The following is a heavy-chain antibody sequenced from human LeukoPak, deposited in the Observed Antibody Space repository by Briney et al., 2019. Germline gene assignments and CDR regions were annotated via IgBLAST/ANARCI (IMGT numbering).Heavy chain of an antibody. CDR3: ARGHPQYDSSGYYDWVSY. Sequence: SETLSLTCVVSGGSISSNTWWSWVRQPPNKGLEWIGEIYRSGSTNYNPSLKSRVSMSIDKSKNQFSLKLSSVTAADTAVYYCARGHPQYDSSGYYDWVSYWGQGTLVTVSS. D-gene: IGHD3-22*01. CDR2: IYRSGST. J-gene: IGHJ4*02. CDR1: GGSISSNTW. V-gene: IGHV4-4*02.